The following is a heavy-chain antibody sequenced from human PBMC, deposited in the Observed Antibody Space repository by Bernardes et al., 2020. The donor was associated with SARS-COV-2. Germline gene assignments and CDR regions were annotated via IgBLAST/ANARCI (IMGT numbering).Heavy chain of an antibody. J-gene: IGHJ4*02. D-gene: IGHD3-10*01. CDR2: ISGTGTTK. Sequence: GGSLRLSCAASGFTFGMSALGWVRQAPGKGLQWVSAISGTGTTKYYADSVKGRFTISRDNSKNTLYLQMNSLRADDTAVYYCACPGGYGSVDYWGQGTLVTVSS. CDR3: ACPGGYGSVDY. CDR1: GFTFGMSA. V-gene: IGHV3-23*01.